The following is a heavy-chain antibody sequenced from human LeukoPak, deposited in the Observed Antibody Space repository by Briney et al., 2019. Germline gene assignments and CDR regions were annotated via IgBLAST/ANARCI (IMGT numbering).Heavy chain of an antibody. CDR3: ARVYYDSSGYYPGDY. V-gene: IGHV1-18*01. J-gene: IGHJ4*02. Sequence: ASVKVSCKASGYTFTSYGISWVRQAPGQGLEWMGWISAYNGNTNYAQKLQGRVTVTTDTSTSTAYMELRSLRSEDTAVYYCARVYYDSSGYYPGDYWGQGTLVTVSS. D-gene: IGHD3-22*01. CDR2: ISAYNGNT. CDR1: GYTFTSYG.